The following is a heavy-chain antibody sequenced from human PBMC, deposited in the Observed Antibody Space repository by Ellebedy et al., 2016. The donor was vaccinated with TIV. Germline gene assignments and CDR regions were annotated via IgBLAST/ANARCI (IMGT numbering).Heavy chain of an antibody. J-gene: IGHJ4*02. V-gene: IGHV3-30*02. Sequence: PGGSLRLSCAASGFTFSNYAMHWVRQAPGKGLEWVSFIRYDESNKNYADSVKGRFTISRDNSKNTVHLQMTSLRSEDTAVYYCAKDSDSSDYLYTGLFDGWGQGTLVTVSS. CDR1: GFTFSNYA. CDR3: AKDSDSSDYLYTGLFDG. D-gene: IGHD3-22*01. CDR2: IRYDESNK.